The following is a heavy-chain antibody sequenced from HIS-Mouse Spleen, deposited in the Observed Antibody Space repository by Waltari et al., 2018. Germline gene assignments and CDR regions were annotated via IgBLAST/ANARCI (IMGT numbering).Heavy chain of an antibody. CDR1: GGSIRSSSYY. V-gene: IGHV4-39*07. CDR2: IYYSGST. CDR3: ARDYGDNWFDP. J-gene: IGHJ5*02. D-gene: IGHD4-17*01. Sequence: QLQLQESGPGLVKPSETLSLTCTVSGGSIRSSSYYWGWSRQPPGKGLEWIGSIYYSGSTYYNPSLKSRVTISVDTSKNQFSLKLSSVTAADTAVYYCARDYGDNWFDPWGQGTLVTVSS.